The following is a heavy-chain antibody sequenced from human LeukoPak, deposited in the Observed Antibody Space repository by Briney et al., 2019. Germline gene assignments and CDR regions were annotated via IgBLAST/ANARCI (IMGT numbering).Heavy chain of an antibody. CDR2: INPNSGGT. CDR1: GYTFTGYY. J-gene: IGHJ4*02. Sequence: ASVKVSCKASGYTFTGYYMHWVRQAPGQGLEWMGRINPNSGGTNYAQKFQGRVTMTRDTPISTAYMELSRLRSDDTAVYYCARDGVYYGSGSDDYWGQGTLVTVS. V-gene: IGHV1-2*06. D-gene: IGHD3-10*01. CDR3: ARDGVYYGSGSDDY.